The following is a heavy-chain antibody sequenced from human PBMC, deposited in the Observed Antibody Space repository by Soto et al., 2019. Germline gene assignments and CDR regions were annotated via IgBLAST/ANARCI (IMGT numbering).Heavy chain of an antibody. CDR2: IYYSGST. Sequence: PSETLSLTCTVSGGSISSSSYYWGWIRQPPGKGLEWIGSIYYSGSTYYNPSLKSRVTISVDTSKNQFSLKLSSVTAADTAVYYCARNRFGTDTIRSFGYFDYWGQGTLVTVSS. D-gene: IGHD5-18*01. CDR3: ARNRFGTDTIRSFGYFDY. J-gene: IGHJ4*02. V-gene: IGHV4-39*01. CDR1: GGSISSSSYY.